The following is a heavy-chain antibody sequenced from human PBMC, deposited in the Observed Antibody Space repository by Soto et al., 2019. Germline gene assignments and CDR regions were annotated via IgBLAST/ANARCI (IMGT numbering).Heavy chain of an antibody. V-gene: IGHV3-53*01. CDR1: GLTISGKK. CDR3: ATWHEREHAYDV. D-gene: IGHD1-1*01. CDR2: LYDVDGS. Sequence: DVQLVESGGGLIQPGESLRLSCAAFGLTISGKKNVAWAGRVPGKGLEWVSGLYDVDGSFYADSVRGRFTTSSDSSKTTVYLQMNDLRPDDTAVYYCATWHEREHAYDVWGQGTTVTVSS. J-gene: IGHJ3*01.